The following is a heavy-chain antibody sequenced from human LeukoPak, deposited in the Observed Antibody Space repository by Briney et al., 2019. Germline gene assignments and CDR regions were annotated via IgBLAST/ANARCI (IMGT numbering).Heavy chain of an antibody. V-gene: IGHV3-30*18. D-gene: IGHD3-22*01. CDR1: GFTFSSYG. CDR2: ISYDGSNK. Sequence: GGSLRLSCAASGFTFSSYGMHWVRQAPGKGLEWVAVISYDGSNKYYADSVKGRFTISRDNSKNTPYLQMNSLRAEDTAVYYCAKAVNSVYDSSGPIWGQGTMVTVSS. J-gene: IGHJ3*02. CDR3: AKAVNSVYDSSGPI.